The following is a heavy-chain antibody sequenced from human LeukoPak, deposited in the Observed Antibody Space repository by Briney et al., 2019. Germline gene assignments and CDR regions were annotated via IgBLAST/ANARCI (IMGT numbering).Heavy chain of an antibody. CDR1: GFTFDDYA. D-gene: IGHD6-19*01. J-gene: IGHJ4*02. CDR2: ISWNSGSI. CDR3: AKDIRGWEYYFDY. Sequence: PGRSLRLSCAASGFTFDDYAMHWVRQAPGKGLEWVSGISWNSGSIGYADSVKGRFTISRDNAKNSLYLQMNSLRAEDTALYYCAKDIRGWEYYFDYWGQGTLVTVSS. V-gene: IGHV3-9*01.